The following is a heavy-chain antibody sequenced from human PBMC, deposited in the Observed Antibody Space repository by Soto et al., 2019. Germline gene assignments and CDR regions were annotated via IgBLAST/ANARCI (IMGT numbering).Heavy chain of an antibody. J-gene: IGHJ4*02. CDR3: ARWGPTGGLDV. D-gene: IGHD3-16*01. CDR1: GFTFRSYV. CDR2: TSYDGSNN. Sequence: QVQLVESGGGVVQPGTSLRLSCVGSGFTFRSYVIHWVRQAPGKGLEWVALTSYDGSNNFYGDSVKGRFTISRDNSRNTGELQMDSLRLEDTALYYCARWGPTGGLDVWGQGTLVSVSS. V-gene: IGHV3-33*05.